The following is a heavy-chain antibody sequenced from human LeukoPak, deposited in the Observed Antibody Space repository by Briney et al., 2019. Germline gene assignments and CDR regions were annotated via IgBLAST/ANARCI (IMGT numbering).Heavy chain of an antibody. CDR3: ARSLIIRGRFND. D-gene: IGHD3-10*01. V-gene: IGHV4-34*01. CDR1: GGSFTDCF. J-gene: IGHJ4*02. Sequence: TSETLSLTCGVYGGSFTDCFWSWVRQPPGKRLEWIGEINHVGSTNYNPSLKSRVTLSVDKSTNQVSLNLTSVTVADTAVYYCARSLIIRGRFNDWGQGTLVTVSS. CDR2: INHVGST.